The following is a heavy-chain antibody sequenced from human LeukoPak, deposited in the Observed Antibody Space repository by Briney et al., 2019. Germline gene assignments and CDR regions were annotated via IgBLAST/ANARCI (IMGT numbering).Heavy chain of an antibody. CDR3: AKVNWDSRLGNS. D-gene: IGHD1-7*01. V-gene: IGHV3-23*01. CDR2: ITDGGGRT. Sequence: PGGSLRLSCAASGFTFSSYAMHWVRQAPGKGLEWVSGITDGGGRTYYADSVKGRFTISRDNSKNTLYLQMNSLRAEDTAIYYCAKVNWDSRLGNSWGQGTLVTVSS. J-gene: IGHJ4*02. CDR1: GFTFSSYA.